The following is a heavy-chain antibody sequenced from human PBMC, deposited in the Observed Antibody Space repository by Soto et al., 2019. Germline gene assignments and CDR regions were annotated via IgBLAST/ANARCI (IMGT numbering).Heavy chain of an antibody. J-gene: IGHJ6*02. D-gene: IGHD2-2*01. CDR1: GFTFSSYV. V-gene: IGHV3-30*18. CDR3: AKDPEVYCSSKRCDAYYALDV. CDR2: ISCGGSCK. Sequence: PGGSLRLSCAASGFTFSSYVMHWVRQAPGKGLEWVAAISCGGSCKYYADSVKGRFTISRDNSKHTLYLQMSSLRVEDTAVYYCAKDPEVYCSSKRCDAYYALDVWGQGTPVTVSS.